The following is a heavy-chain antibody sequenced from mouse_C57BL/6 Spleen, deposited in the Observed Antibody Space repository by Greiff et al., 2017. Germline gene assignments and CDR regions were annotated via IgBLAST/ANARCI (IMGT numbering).Heavy chain of an antibody. CDR1: GYTFTNYW. CDR3: ARGSNWDY. CDR2: IYPGGGYT. J-gene: IGHJ2*01. D-gene: IGHD2-5*01. V-gene: IGHV1-63*01. Sequence: QVQLKESGAELVRPGTSVKLSCKASGYTFTNYWIGWAKQRPGHGLEWIGDIYPGGGYTKYNEKFKGKATMTADKSSSTAYMQFSSLTSEDSAIYYCARGSNWDYWGQGTTLTVSA.